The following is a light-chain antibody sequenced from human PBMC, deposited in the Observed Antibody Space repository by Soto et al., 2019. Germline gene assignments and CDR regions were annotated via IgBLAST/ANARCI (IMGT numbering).Light chain of an antibody. J-gene: IGLJ2*01. Sequence: QSVLTQPRSVSGSPGQSVTISCTGTSNDVGGYNFVSWYQQHPGKVPKLFIYDVSRRPSGVPDRFSGSKSGNKASLTISGLQAEDEADYYCSSYAGSYTLVFGGGTKLTVL. V-gene: IGLV2-11*01. CDR1: SNDVGGYNF. CDR3: SSYAGSYTLV. CDR2: DVS.